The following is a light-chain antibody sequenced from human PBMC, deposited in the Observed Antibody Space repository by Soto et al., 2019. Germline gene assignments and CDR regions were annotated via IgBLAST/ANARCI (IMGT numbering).Light chain of an antibody. CDR3: QQYYSIPWT. J-gene: IGKJ1*01. CDR2: SAS. CDR1: QSVLYSSNNKNN. V-gene: IGKV4-1*01. Sequence: DIVMTQSPDSLAVSLGERATINCKSSQSVLYSSNNKNNLAWFQQKPGQPPNLLICSASTRESGVPDRFSGSGSGTDFTLTISSLQAEDVAVYYCQQYYSIPWTFGQGTKVEIK.